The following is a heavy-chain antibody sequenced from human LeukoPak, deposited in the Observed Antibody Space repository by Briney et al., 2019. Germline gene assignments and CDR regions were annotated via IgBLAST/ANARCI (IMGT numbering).Heavy chain of an antibody. CDR1: GGSISSSTYY. J-gene: IGHJ6*02. CDR3: ARQCIAAAGAYYYYGMDV. Sequence: PSETLSLTCTVSGGSISSSTYYWGWIRQPPGKGLEWIGSIYYSGSTYYSPSLKSRVTISVDTSKNQFSLRLSSVTAADTAVYYCARQCIAAAGAYYYYGMDVWGQGTTVTVSS. CDR2: IYYSGST. V-gene: IGHV4-39*01. D-gene: IGHD6-13*01.